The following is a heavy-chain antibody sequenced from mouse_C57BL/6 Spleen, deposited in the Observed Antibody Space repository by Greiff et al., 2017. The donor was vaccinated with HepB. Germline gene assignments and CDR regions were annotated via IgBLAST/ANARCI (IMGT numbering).Heavy chain of an antibody. Sequence: EVKLMESGGGLVKPGGSLKLSCAASGFTFSSYAMSWVRQTPEKRLEWVATISDGGSYTYYPDNVKGRFTISRDNAKNNLYLQMSHLKSEDTAMYYCARDERYYGSSYEYVDYWGQGTTLTVSS. V-gene: IGHV5-4*01. J-gene: IGHJ2*01. D-gene: IGHD1-1*01. CDR1: GFTFSSYA. CDR2: ISDGGSYT. CDR3: ARDERYYGSSYEYVDY.